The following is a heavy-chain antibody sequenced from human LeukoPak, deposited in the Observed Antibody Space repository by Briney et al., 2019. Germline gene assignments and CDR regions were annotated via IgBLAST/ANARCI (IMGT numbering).Heavy chain of an antibody. D-gene: IGHD3-16*01. Sequence: EGSLRLSCAASGFTFSSYEMNWVRQAPGKGLEWVSYIGSSGSTIYYADSVKGRFTISRDNARNSLFLQVNSLRVEDTAVYYCASQSFAKFDPWGQGTLVIVSS. V-gene: IGHV3-48*03. CDR2: IGSSGSTI. J-gene: IGHJ5*02. CDR1: GFTFSSYE. CDR3: ASQSFAKFDP.